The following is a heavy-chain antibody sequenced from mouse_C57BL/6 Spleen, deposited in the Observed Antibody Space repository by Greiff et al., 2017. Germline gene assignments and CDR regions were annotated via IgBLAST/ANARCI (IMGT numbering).Heavy chain of an antibody. CDR2: LDPEDGDT. Sequence: VPLQQSGAELVRPGASVKLSCTASGFNIKDYYMHWVKQRPEQGLEWIGRLDPEDGDTEYAPKFPGKATMTADTSSNTAYLQLSSLTSQDTAVYYCTTIYGNLDYWGQGTTLTVSS. D-gene: IGHD2-1*01. V-gene: IGHV14-1*01. CDR1: GFNIKDYY. J-gene: IGHJ2*01. CDR3: TTIYGNLDY.